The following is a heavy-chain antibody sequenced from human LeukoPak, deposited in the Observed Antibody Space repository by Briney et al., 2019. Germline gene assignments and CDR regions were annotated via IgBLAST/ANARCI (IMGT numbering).Heavy chain of an antibody. CDR2: INPNSGGT. V-gene: IGHV1-2*02. CDR1: GYTFTGYY. Sequence: GASVKVSCKASGYTFTGYYMHWVRQAPGQGLEWMGWINPNSGGTNYAQKFQGRVTMTRDTSISTAYMELSRLRSDDTAVYYRARGRRAVAGPDAFDIWGQGTMVTVSS. CDR3: ARGRRAVAGPDAFDI. J-gene: IGHJ3*02. D-gene: IGHD6-19*01.